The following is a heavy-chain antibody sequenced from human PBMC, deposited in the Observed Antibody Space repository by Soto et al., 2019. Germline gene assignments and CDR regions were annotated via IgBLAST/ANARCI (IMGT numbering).Heavy chain of an antibody. CDR2: VYYSGDT. CDR1: GGSISSSRYY. Sequence: QLQLQESGPGLVRPSETLSLTCSVSGGSISSSRYYWAWIRQPPGKGREWIGTVYYSGDTYYNPSLKSRVTLSADTSKNQFSLTLNSVTAADTALYYCARLSVVVPRYGLDVWGQGTTVTVSS. V-gene: IGHV4-39*01. D-gene: IGHD2-21*01. CDR3: ARLSVVVPRYGLDV. J-gene: IGHJ6*02.